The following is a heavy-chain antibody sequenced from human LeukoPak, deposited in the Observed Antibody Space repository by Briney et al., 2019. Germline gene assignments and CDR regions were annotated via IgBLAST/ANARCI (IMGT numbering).Heavy chain of an antibody. Sequence: SETLSLTCAVSGGSISSGGYSWSWIRQPPGKGLEGIGYIYHSGSTYYNPSLKSRVTISVDRSKNQFSLKLSSVTAADTAVYYCARSGDYGSFDYWGQGTLVTVSS. CDR3: ARSGDYGSFDY. V-gene: IGHV4-30-2*01. D-gene: IGHD4-17*01. CDR2: IYHSGST. CDR1: GGSISSGGYS. J-gene: IGHJ4*02.